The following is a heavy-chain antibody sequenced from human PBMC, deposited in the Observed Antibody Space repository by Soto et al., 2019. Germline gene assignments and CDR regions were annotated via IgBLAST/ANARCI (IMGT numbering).Heavy chain of an antibody. CDR2: IYYSGST. Sequence: QVQLQESGPGLVKPSQTLSLTCTVSGGSISSGGYCWSWIRQHPGKGMEWMGYIYYSGSTYYKPYLKSQVTISVDTSKNQLSMKLSSVTAADTAVYYCARDRGKVWFGESDYWGQGTLVTVSS. D-gene: IGHD3-10*01. J-gene: IGHJ4*02. CDR1: GGSISSGGYC. V-gene: IGHV4-31*01. CDR3: ARDRGKVWFGESDY.